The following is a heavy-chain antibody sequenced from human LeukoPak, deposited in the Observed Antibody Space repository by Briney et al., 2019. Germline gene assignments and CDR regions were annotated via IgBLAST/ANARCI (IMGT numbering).Heavy chain of an antibody. D-gene: IGHD3-22*01. CDR1: GFTFSIYW. CDR3: ARDYYDSSGYRDLYYMDV. J-gene: IGHJ6*03. Sequence: PGGSLRLSCAASGFTFSIYWMSWVRQAPGKGLEWVANINQDGSEKYYVDSVKGRFTISRDNAKNSLCLQMNSLRAEDTAVYYCARDYYDSSGYRDLYYMDVWGKGTTVTVSS. CDR2: INQDGSEK. V-gene: IGHV3-7*01.